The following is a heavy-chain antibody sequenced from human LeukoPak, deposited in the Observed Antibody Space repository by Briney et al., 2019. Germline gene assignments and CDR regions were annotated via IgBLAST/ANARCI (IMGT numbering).Heavy chain of an antibody. D-gene: IGHD3-22*01. J-gene: IGHJ2*01. CDR1: GGSFSTYY. CDR2: IYSSGSN. CDR3: ARLTNNLYYDSSGGYWYFDL. V-gene: IGHV4-59*08. Sequence: SETLSLTCTVSGGSFSTYYWSWIRQPPGKGLEWIGYIYSSGSNNYNPSLKSRVTISVDTSKNQFSLKLSSVTAADTAVYYCARLTNNLYYDSSGGYWYFDLWGRGTLVTVSS.